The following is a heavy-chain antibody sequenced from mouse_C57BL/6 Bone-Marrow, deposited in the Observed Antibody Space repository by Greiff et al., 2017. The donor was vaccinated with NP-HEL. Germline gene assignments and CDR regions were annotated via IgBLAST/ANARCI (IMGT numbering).Heavy chain of an antibody. D-gene: IGHD1-1*01. V-gene: IGHV1-50*01. J-gene: IGHJ1*03. Sequence: VQLQQPGAELVKPGASVKLSCKASGYTFTSYWMQWVKQRPGQGLEWIGEIDPSDSYTNYNQKFKGKATLTVDTSSSTADMQLSSLTAEDAAGDDCAREDYYGSSTYWYFDVWGTGTTVTVAS. CDR1: GYTFTSYW. CDR2: IDPSDSYT. CDR3: AREDYYGSSTYWYFDV.